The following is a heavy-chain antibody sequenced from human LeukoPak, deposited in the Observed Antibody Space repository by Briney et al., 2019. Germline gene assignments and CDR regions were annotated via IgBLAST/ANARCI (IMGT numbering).Heavy chain of an antibody. Sequence: GGSLRLFCAASGFIFSRHSMIWVRQAPGKGLEWVSSISSSSTYIYYADSVQGRFTISRDNAKNSLYLQMNSLRAEDTAVYYCVRGDYDSGSYDYWGQGTLVTVSS. CDR2: ISSSSTYI. CDR1: GFIFSRHS. V-gene: IGHV3-21*01. CDR3: VRGDYDSGSYDY. J-gene: IGHJ4*02. D-gene: IGHD3-10*01.